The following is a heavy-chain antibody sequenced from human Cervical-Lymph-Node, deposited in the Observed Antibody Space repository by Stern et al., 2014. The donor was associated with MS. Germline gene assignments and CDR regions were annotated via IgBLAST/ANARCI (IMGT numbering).Heavy chain of an antibody. CDR1: GGTFTTHP. J-gene: IGHJ4*02. Sequence: QVQLGQSGAEVKKPGSSVKVSCKASGGTFTTHPITWWRQAPGQGLEWMGGIIPFLNTAKYAQKFQGRITITADKSTGITYMEISSLRSDDTAVYYCASSLVASGHWGQGTLVIVS. CDR2: IIPFLNTA. D-gene: IGHD2-8*02. V-gene: IGHV1-69*06. CDR3: ASSLVASGH.